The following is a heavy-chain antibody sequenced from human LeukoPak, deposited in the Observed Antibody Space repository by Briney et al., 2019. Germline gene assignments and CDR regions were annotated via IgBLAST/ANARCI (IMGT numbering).Heavy chain of an antibody. J-gene: IGHJ4*02. CDR2: VSGSGDRM. Sequence: PGGSLRLSCADSGFTFSIYALNWVRQAPGKGLEWVATVSGSGDRMYHADSVKGRFTISRDNSKNTIYLQMNSLRAEDTALYYCAKAAAAPGFDFWGQGTLVTVSS. V-gene: IGHV3-23*01. CDR1: GFTFSIYA. D-gene: IGHD6-13*01. CDR3: AKAAAAPGFDF.